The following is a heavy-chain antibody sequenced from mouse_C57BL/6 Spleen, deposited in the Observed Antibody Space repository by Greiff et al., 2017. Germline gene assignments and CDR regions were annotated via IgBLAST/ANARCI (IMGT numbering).Heavy chain of an antibody. V-gene: IGHV7-3*01. D-gene: IGHD1-1*02. CDR2: IRNKANGYTK. Sequence: EVKLVESGGGLVQPGGSLSLSCAASGFTFTDYYMSWVRQPPGQALEWLGFIRNKANGYTKEYSASVKGRFTISRDNSQSILYLQMNALRAEDSATYYCARSYGPMDYWGQGTSVTVSS. J-gene: IGHJ4*01. CDR1: GFTFTDYY. CDR3: ARSYGPMDY.